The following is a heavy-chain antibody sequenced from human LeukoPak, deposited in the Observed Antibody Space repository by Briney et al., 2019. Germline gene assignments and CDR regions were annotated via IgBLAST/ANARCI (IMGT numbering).Heavy chain of an antibody. CDR3: SRARKFSGYYLGSFDS. J-gene: IGHJ4*02. V-gene: IGHV4-4*07. Sequence: PSETLSLTCTVSGGSISSNSWSWIRQTAGKGLEWIGRLSNSGTTDYNASLKSRVTVSADTSKNQFSLQLRFVTAADTAMYYCSRARKFSGYYLGSFDSGGQGTLVSVS. CDR2: LSNSGTT. CDR1: GGSISSNS. D-gene: IGHD3-22*01.